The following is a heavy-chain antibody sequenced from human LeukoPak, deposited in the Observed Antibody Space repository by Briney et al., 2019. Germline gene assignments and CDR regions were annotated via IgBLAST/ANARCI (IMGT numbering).Heavy chain of an antibody. CDR3: ATDRGRIAAAGTVFDY. CDR2: FDPEDGET. Sequence: GASVKVSCKVSGYTLTELSMHWVRQAPGKGLEWMGGFDPEDGETIYAQKFQGRVTMTEDTSTDTAYMELSSLRSEDTAVYYCATDRGRIAAAGTVFDYWGQRTLVTVSS. CDR1: GYTLTELS. V-gene: IGHV1-24*01. D-gene: IGHD6-13*01. J-gene: IGHJ4*02.